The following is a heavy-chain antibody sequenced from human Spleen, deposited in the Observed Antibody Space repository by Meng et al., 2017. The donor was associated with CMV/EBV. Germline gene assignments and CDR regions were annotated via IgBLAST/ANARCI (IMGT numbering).Heavy chain of an antibody. CDR1: GFNFNNYA. D-gene: IGHD6-19*01. J-gene: IGHJ4*02. V-gene: IGHV3-23*01. CDR3: ATRRVISAWYFFDY. CDR2: ITGRGDGT. Sequence: ASGFNFNNYAMSWVRQSPGKGLEWVSSITGRGDGTYYADSVKGRFTISRDNSKNTLYLQMSTLRVEDTAVYYCATRRVISAWYFFDYWGQGALDTVSS.